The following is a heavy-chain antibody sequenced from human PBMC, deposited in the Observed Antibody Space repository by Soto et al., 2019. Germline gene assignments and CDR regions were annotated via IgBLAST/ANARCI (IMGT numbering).Heavy chain of an antibody. V-gene: IGHV1-18*01. CDR2: ISAYNGNT. Sequence: ASVKVSCKASGDTFSSFGFSWVRQAPGQGLEWLGLISAYNGNTHYAQKVRDRVTLTKDTSTNTAYMELRRLTSDDTAVYYCARDQESISDRILKXWGQGTRVTVSX. CDR1: GDTFSSFG. CDR3: ARDQESISDRILKX. D-gene: IGHD3-3*02. J-gene: IGHJ4*02.